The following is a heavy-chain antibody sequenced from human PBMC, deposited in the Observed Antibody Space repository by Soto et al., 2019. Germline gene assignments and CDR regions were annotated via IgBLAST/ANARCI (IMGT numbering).Heavy chain of an antibody. J-gene: IGHJ3*02. CDR2: ISYDGSNK. V-gene: IGHV3-30-3*01. CDR1: GFTFSSYA. CDR3: AGYSGSYLSAFDI. D-gene: IGHD1-26*01. Sequence: PGGSLRLSCAASGFTFSSYAMHWVRQAPGKGLEWVAVISYDGSNKYYADSVKGRFTISRDNSKNTLYLQMNSLRAEDTAVYYCAGYSGSYLSAFDIWGQGTMVTVSS.